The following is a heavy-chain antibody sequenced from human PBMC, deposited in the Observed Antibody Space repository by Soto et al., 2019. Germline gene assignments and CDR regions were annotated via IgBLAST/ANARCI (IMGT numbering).Heavy chain of an antibody. CDR1: GGSISSSNW. V-gene: IGHV4-4*02. CDR2: IYHSGST. CDR3: ARDCSSTSFYAEDYYYYGMDV. J-gene: IGHJ6*02. Sequence: QVQLQESGPGLVKPSGTLSLTCAVSGGSISSSNWWSWVRQPPGKGLEWIGEIYHSGSTNYNPSLKSRVTISVDKSKNQFSLKLSSVTAADTAVYYCARDCSSTSFYAEDYYYYGMDVWGQGTTVTVSS. D-gene: IGHD2-2*01.